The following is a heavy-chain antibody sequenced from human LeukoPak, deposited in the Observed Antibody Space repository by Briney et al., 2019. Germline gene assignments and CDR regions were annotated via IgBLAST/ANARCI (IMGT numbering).Heavy chain of an antibody. Sequence: GESLKISCQGSGYSFTSYWIGWVRQTPGKGLEWMGIIYPGDSDTRYSPSFQGQVTISADKSISTAYLQWSSLKASDTAMYYCARHSYGSGSYYKPYYYYGMDVWGQGTTVTVSS. CDR2: IYPGDSDT. D-gene: IGHD3-10*01. V-gene: IGHV5-51*01. CDR3: ARHSYGSGSYYKPYYYYGMDV. J-gene: IGHJ6*02. CDR1: GYSFTSYW.